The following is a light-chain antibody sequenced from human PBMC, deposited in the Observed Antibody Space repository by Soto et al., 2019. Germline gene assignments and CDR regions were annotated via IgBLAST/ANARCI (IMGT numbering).Light chain of an antibody. V-gene: IGKV1-27*01. J-gene: IGKJ4*01. CDR1: QGISSY. CDR3: QQANSFPLT. Sequence: DIQLTQSPSSLSAXXXXXXXXXXXVSQGISSYLNWYRQKPGKVPKLLIYSASNLQSGVPSRFSGSGSGTDFTLTISSLQPEDFATYYCQQANSFPLTFGGGTKVDIK. CDR2: SAS.